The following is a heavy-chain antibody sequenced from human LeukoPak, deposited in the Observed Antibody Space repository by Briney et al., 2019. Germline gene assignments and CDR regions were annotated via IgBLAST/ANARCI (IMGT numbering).Heavy chain of an antibody. CDR1: GGSISSHY. J-gene: IGHJ6*03. CDR3: AREVATIWDYYYYMDV. Sequence: PSETLSLTCTVSGGSISSHYWSWIRQPPGKGLEWNGYIYYSGSTNYNPSLKSRVTISVDTSKNQFSLKLSSVTAADTAVYYCAREVATIWDYYYYMDVWGKGTTVTVSS. V-gene: IGHV4-59*11. D-gene: IGHD5-12*01. CDR2: IYYSGST.